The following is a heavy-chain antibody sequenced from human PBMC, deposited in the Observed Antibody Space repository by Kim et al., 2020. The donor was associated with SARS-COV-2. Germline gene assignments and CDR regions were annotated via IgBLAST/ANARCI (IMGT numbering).Heavy chain of an antibody. Sequence: ASVKVSCKASGYTFTGYYMHWVRQAPGQGLEWMGWINPNSGGTNYAQKFQGRVTMTRDTSISTAYMELSRLRSDDTAVYYCAVNKYYYDSSGYLPLGWNYWGQGTLVTVSS. CDR3: AVNKYYYDSSGYLPLGWNY. J-gene: IGHJ4*02. V-gene: IGHV1-2*02. D-gene: IGHD3-22*01. CDR1: GYTFTGYY. CDR2: INPNSGGT.